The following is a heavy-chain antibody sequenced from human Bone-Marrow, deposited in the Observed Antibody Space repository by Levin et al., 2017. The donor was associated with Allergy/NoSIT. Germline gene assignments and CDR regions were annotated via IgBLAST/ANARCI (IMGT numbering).Heavy chain of an antibody. CDR1: GFTFSSYW. J-gene: IGHJ6*02. CDR3: ARYYYGMDV. V-gene: IGHV3-74*01. Sequence: GESLKISCAASGFTFSSYWMHWVRQAPGKGLVWVSRINSDGDSTNYADSVKGRFTISRDNAKNTLYLQMNSLRAEDTAVYYCARYYYGMDVWGQGTTVTVSS. CDR2: INSDGDST.